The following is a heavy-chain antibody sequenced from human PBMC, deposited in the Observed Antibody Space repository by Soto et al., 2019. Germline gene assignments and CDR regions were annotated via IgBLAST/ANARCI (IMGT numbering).Heavy chain of an antibody. J-gene: IGHJ4*02. Sequence: QVQLVQSVAEVKKPGSSVKVSCKASGGTFSSYAISWVRQAPGQGLESMGGIIPIFGTANYAQKFQGRVTITADESTSTAYMELSSLRSEDTAVYYCAGPPAVRGYSYGSSYYFDYWGQGTLVTVSS. D-gene: IGHD5-18*01. CDR1: GGTFSSYA. V-gene: IGHV1-69*01. CDR2: IIPIFGTA. CDR3: AGPPAVRGYSYGSSYYFDY.